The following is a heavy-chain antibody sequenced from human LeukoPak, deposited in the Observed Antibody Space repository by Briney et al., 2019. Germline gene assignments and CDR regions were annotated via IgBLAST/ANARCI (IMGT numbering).Heavy chain of an antibody. CDR3: AKDSTRLGGIGGSFDY. J-gene: IGHJ4*02. CDR2: ISWNSGSI. V-gene: IGHV3-9*01. CDR1: GFTFDDYA. D-gene: IGHD7-27*01. Sequence: GRSLRLSCAASGFTFDDYAMHWVRQAPGKGLEWVSGISWNSGSIGYADSVKGRFTISRDNAKNSLYLQMNSLRAEDTALYYCAKDSTRLGGIGGSFDYWGQGTLVTVSS.